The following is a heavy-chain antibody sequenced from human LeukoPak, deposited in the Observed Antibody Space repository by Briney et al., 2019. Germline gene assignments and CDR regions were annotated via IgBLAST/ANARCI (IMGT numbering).Heavy chain of an antibody. D-gene: IGHD5-18*01. CDR2: VSGSGDNT. V-gene: IGHV3-23*01. Sequence: GGSLRLSCAASGFTFSSHAMSWVRQAPGKGLEWVSAVSGSGDNTYYADSVKGRFTISRDNSKNTLYLHMRSLRAEDTAVYYCACTAYYYYYLDVWGKGTTVTVSS. CDR1: GFTFSSHA. CDR3: ACTAYYYYYLDV. J-gene: IGHJ6*03.